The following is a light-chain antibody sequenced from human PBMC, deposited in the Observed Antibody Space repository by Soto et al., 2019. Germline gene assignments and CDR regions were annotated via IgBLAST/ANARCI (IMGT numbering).Light chain of an antibody. CDR1: QGISNY. CDR3: QKYNSAPRN. Sequence: DIQMTQSPSSLSASVGDRVTITCRASQGISNYLVWYQQKPGKVPKLLIYAASTLQSGVPSRFSGSGSGTDFTLTINSLQPEDVVTYYCQKYNSAPRNFGPGTKVYIK. CDR2: AAS. V-gene: IGKV1-27*01. J-gene: IGKJ3*01.